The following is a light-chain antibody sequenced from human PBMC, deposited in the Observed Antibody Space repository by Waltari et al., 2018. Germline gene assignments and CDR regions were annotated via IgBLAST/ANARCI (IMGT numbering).Light chain of an antibody. J-gene: IGKJ3*01. CDR3: MQALQTPFT. CDR2: LGS. Sequence: DIVMTQSPLSLPVTPGEPASISCRSSHSLLHSNGYNYLGWYLQKPGQSPQLLIYLGSNRAAGVPDRFSGSGSGTDFTLKISRVEAEDVGVYYCMQALQTPFTFGPGTKVDIK. CDR1: HSLLHSNGYNY. V-gene: IGKV2-28*01.